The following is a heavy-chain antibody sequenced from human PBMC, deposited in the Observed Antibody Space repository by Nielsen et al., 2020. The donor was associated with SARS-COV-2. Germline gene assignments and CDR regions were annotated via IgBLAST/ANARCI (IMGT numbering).Heavy chain of an antibody. V-gene: IGHV1-18*01. CDR1: GYTFSNFG. CDR3: ARWRTYGNGWDF. CDR2: ISGFNGNT. J-gene: IGHJ4*02. D-gene: IGHD6-19*01. Sequence: ASVKVSCKAPGYTFSNFGLSWVRQAPGRGLEWIGWISGFNGNTNYLQKFKGRVTMTTHSSTGTVYMELRSLRADDTAIYYCARWRTYGNGWDFWGQGTLVTVSS.